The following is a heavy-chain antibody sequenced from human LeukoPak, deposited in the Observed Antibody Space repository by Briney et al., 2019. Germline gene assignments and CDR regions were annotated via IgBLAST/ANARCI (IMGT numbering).Heavy chain of an antibody. V-gene: IGHV4-4*07. CDR1: GGSISGYS. Sequence: SETLSLTCTVSGGSISGYSWTWVRQPAGKGLEWIGRIYTSGSTNYNPSLKSRVTMSVDTSKNQFSLKLSSVTTADTAVYYCARIGYSSSGGDYWGQGTLVTVSS. CDR2: IYTSGST. D-gene: IGHD6-13*01. CDR3: ARIGYSSSGGDY. J-gene: IGHJ4*02.